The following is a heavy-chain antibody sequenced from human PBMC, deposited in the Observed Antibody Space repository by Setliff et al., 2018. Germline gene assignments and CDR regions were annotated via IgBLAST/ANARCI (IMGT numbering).Heavy chain of an antibody. V-gene: IGHV4-34*01. CDR3: ARGKGSWVLLRWFDP. CDR2: INHSGST. CDR1: GGSFSGYY. D-gene: IGHD3-10*01. Sequence: SETLSLTCAVYGGSFSGYYWTWIRQPPGKGLEWIGEINHSGSTSYNPSLKSRVTISVDTSKNQFSLKLSSVTAADTAVYYCARGKGSWVLLRWFDPWGQGTLVTVS. J-gene: IGHJ5*02.